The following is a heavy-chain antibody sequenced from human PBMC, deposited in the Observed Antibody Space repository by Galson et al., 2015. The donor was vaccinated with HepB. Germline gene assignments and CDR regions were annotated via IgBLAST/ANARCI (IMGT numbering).Heavy chain of an antibody. D-gene: IGHD1-7*01. V-gene: IGHV3-7*03. CDR1: GFSFSVYW. J-gene: IGHJ4*02. Sequence: SLRLSCAASGFSFSVYWMSWVRQAPGKGLEWVANTKQDGSEKYYVDSVKGRFTISRDNARNSLYLRMNSLRADDTAVYYCVRGGTTSGRGGAFDHGGQGTLVTVSS. CDR2: TKQDGSEK. CDR3: VRGGTTSGRGGAFDH.